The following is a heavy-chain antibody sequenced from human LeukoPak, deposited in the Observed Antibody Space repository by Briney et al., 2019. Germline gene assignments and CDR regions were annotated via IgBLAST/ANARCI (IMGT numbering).Heavy chain of an antibody. D-gene: IGHD1-1*01. CDR2: IYYSGST. Sequence: TPSETLSLTCTVSGGSISSSSYYWGWIRQPPGKGLEWIGSIYYSGSTYYNPSLKSRVTISVDTSKNQFSLKLSSVTAADTAVYYCARFVGVTNPGDFDYWGQGTLVTVSS. CDR3: ARFVGVTNPGDFDY. J-gene: IGHJ4*02. V-gene: IGHV4-39*01. CDR1: GGSISSSSYY.